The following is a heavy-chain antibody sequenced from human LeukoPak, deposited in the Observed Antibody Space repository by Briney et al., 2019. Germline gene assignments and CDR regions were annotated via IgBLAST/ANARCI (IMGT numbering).Heavy chain of an antibody. CDR1: GGSISSSSYY. CDR3: ARHYKSAVPAAASFDY. CDR2: IYYSGST. Sequence: PSETLSLTCTVSGGSISSSSYYWGWIRQPPGKGLEWIGSIYYSGSTYYNPSLKSRVTISVDTSKNQFSLKLSSVTAADTAVYYCARHYKSAVPAAASFDYWGQGTLVTVSS. D-gene: IGHD2-2*01. J-gene: IGHJ4*02. V-gene: IGHV4-39*01.